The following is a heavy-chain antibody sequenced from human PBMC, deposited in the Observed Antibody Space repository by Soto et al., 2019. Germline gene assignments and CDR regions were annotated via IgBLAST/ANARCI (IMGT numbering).Heavy chain of an antibody. J-gene: IGHJ6*03. Sequence: GASVKVSCKASGHTFTGYYMHWVRHAPGQGLEWMGWINPNSGGTNYAQKFQGWVTMTRDTSISTAYMELSRLRSDDTAVYYCARSIRSSSWYGLPYYYYYMDVWGKGTTLTVSS. V-gene: IGHV1-2*04. CDR3: ARSIRSSSWYGLPYYYYYMDV. CDR2: INPNSGGT. CDR1: GHTFTGYY. D-gene: IGHD6-13*01.